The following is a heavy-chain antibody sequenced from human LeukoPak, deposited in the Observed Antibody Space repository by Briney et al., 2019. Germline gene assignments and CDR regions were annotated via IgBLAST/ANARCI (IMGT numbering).Heavy chain of an antibody. CDR3: ARVPRPALEWPFLDY. Sequence: GGSLRLSCTASGFTFSSYSLNWVRQAPGKGLEWVSSVSTGSNYIYYADSVKGRFTISRDNDKNSLYLQMNSLRVEDTAVYYCARVPRPALEWPFLDYWGQGTLVTVSS. CDR1: GFTFSSYS. CDR2: VSTGSNYI. J-gene: IGHJ4*02. D-gene: IGHD3-3*01. V-gene: IGHV3-21*01.